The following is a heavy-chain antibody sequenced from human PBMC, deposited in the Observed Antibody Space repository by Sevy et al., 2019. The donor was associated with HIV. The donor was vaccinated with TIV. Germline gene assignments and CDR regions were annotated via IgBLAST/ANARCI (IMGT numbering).Heavy chain of an antibody. V-gene: IGHV3-30*04. CDR2: ISYDGSNK. CDR3: ASIFLGYSGYAAVVFDC. Sequence: GGSLRLSCAASGFTFSSYAMHWVRQAPGKGLEWVAVISYDGSNKYYADSVKGRFTISRDNSKNTLYLQMNSLRAEDTAVYYCASIFLGYSGYAAVVFDCWGQGTLVTVSS. D-gene: IGHD5-12*01. CDR1: GFTFSSYA. J-gene: IGHJ4*02.